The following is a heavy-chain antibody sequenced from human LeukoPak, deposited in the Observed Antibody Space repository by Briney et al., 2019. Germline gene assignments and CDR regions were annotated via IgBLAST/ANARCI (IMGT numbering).Heavy chain of an antibody. CDR2: IYYSGST. Sequence: SETLSLTCTVSGGSISSSSYYWGWIRQPPGKGLEWIGIIYYSGSTYYNPSLKSRLTISVDTSKNQFSLKLSSVTATDTAVYDCARGGYCISTSCYKYWFAPWAQETLVTVSS. CDR1: GGSISSSSYY. D-gene: IGHD2-2*02. V-gene: IGHV4-39*01. CDR3: ARGGYCISTSCYKYWFAP. J-gene: IGHJ5*02.